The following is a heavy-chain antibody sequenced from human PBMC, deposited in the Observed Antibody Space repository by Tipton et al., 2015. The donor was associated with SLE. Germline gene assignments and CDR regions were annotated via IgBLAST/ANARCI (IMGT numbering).Heavy chain of an antibody. D-gene: IGHD3-3*01. CDR3: ARSSSSDFWSGYYSERSFDL. J-gene: IGHJ2*01. CDR1: GFTVSTNY. Sequence: GSLRLSCAASGFTVSTNYMTWVRQAPGKGLEWVSLIYSGGSTSYADSVKGRFTISRDNSKNTLYLQMNSLRAEDTAVYYCARSSSSDFWSGYYSERSFDLWGRRALLAASS. V-gene: IGHV3-53*05. CDR2: IYSGGST.